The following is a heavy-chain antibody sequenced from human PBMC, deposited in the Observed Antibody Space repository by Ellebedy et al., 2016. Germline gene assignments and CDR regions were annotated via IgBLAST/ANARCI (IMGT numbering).Heavy chain of an antibody. V-gene: IGHV3-7*01. J-gene: IGHJ4*02. CDR1: HFPFNTYY. CDR3: ARSSDGNPDY. D-gene: IGHD1-1*01. CDR2: INQHGSEK. Sequence: GGSLRLSXTASHFPFNTYYMSWVRQAPGKGLEWVANINQHGSEKYYADSVKGRFTISRDNSNNMVYMQMNSLRGEDAAVYYCARSSDGNPDYWGQGTLVTVSS.